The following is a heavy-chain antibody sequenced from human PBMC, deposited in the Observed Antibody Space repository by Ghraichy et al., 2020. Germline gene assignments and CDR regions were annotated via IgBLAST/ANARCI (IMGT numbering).Heavy chain of an antibody. J-gene: IGHJ4*02. D-gene: IGHD4-17*01. CDR3: ARAQRGVTTYSDY. V-gene: IGHV3-48*02. CDR2: ISSSSSTI. Sequence: GESLNISCAASGFTFSSYSMNWVRQAPGKGLEWVSYISSSSSTIYYADSVKGRFTISRDNAKNSLYLQMNSLRDEDTAVYYCARAQRGVTTYSDYWGQGTLVTVSS. CDR1: GFTFSSYS.